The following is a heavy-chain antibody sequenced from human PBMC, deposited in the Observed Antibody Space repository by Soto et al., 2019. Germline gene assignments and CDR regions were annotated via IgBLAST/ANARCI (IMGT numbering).Heavy chain of an antibody. V-gene: IGHV3-74*01. J-gene: IGHJ4*02. CDR2: ISSDGSSA. D-gene: IGHD2-15*01. Sequence: EVQLVESGGGLVQPGGSLRLSCGASGFTFSGHWMHWVRQAPGKGLVWVSRISSDGSSADYVDSVKGRFTISRDNTKNTLYLQMNSLRAEDTALYYCARVLYCSGGGCYSNFDYWGQGTLVTVSS. CDR1: GFTFSGHW. CDR3: ARVLYCSGGGCYSNFDY.